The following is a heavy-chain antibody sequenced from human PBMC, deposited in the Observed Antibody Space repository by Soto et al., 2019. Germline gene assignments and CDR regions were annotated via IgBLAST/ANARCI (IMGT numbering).Heavy chain of an antibody. CDR3: ATDSNYDVSNSF. J-gene: IGHJ4*02. V-gene: IGHV1-69*13. CDR2: ILPVSAPP. D-gene: IGHD3-3*01. CDR1: GGTLNNYA. Sequence: GASVKVSCKASGGTLNNYAINWVRQAPGQGLEWMGGILPVSAPPDYAQKFQGRVSITADHSTSTVYMELSRLKSDDTAVYFCATDSNYDVSNSFWGQGTLGTAPQ.